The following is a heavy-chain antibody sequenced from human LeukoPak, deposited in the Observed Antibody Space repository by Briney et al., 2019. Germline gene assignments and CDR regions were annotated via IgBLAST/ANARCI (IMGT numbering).Heavy chain of an antibody. J-gene: IGHJ3*01. V-gene: IGHV3-30-3*01. CDR2: ISYDGSKI. CDR1: GFTFSSYP. CDR3: ARESGWGLPHAFDF. Sequence: PGGSLRLSCAASGFTFSSYPLHWVRQAPGKGLEWVTLISYDGSKIYYADSMKGRFSISRDNSKNTLYLQMNSLRAEDTAVYYCARESGWGLPHAFDFWGQGTMVTVSS. D-gene: IGHD3-3*01.